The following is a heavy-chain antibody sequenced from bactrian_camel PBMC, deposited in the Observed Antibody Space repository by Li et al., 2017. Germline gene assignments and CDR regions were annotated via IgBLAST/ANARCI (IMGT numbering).Heavy chain of an antibody. CDR2: INSRGGGT. D-gene: IGHD3*01. CDR1: GFTFSSYA. J-gene: IGHJ6*01. Sequence: VQLVESGGGLVQPGGSLSLSCAASGFTFSSYAMNWVRQAPGKGLEWVSTINSRGGGTFYTDSVKGRFTISRDNAKNTVYLQMNSLKPEDTAMYYCAAAEAGRGTWPDDDGYWGQGTQVTVS. V-gene: IGHV3S40*01. CDR3: AAAEAGRGTWPDDDGY.